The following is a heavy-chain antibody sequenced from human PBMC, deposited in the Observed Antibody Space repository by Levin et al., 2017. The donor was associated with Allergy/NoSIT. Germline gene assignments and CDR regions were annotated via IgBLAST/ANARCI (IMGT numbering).Heavy chain of an antibody. CDR2: IYTSGRT. CDR3: TGYYHKYDSAHGFDI. CDR1: GGSISSDLYF. J-gene: IGHJ3*02. D-gene: IGHD2/OR15-2a*01. Sequence: PSETLSLTCSVSGGSISSDLYFWNWIRQPAGKALEWIGRIYTSGRTDYDPSLKSRVTMSVDTSKNQFSLKLSSVTAADTAIYYCTGYYHKYDSAHGFDIWGQGTMVTVSS. V-gene: IGHV4-61*02.